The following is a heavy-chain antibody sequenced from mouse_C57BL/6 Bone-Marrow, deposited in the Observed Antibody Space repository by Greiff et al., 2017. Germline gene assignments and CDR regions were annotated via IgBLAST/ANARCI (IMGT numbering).Heavy chain of an antibody. V-gene: IGHV5-16*01. CDR1: GFTFSDYY. CDR3: ARGSNYGYAMDY. Sequence: VKVVESEGGLVQPGSSMKLSCTASGFTFSDYYLAWVRLVPEKGLEWVANINYDGSSTYYLDSLKSRFIISRDNAKNILYLQMSSLKSEDTATYYCARGSNYGYAMDYWGQGTSVTVSS. CDR2: INYDGSST. D-gene: IGHD2-5*01. J-gene: IGHJ4*01.